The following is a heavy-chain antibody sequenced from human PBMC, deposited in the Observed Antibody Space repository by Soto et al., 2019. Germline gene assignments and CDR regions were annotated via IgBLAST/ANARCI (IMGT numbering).Heavy chain of an antibody. V-gene: IGHV4-4*07. CDR2: IYTSGST. Sequence: TETLSLTCSVSGTSVSNYYWSWIRQPAGKGLEHIGRIYTSGSTSYNPSLKSRVTMSMDTSQTQIYLNLTSVTAADTAVYYCARGGIQLSYAFDYWGQGILVTVSS. CDR1: GTSVSNYY. D-gene: IGHD5-18*01. J-gene: IGHJ4*02. CDR3: ARGGIQLSYAFDY.